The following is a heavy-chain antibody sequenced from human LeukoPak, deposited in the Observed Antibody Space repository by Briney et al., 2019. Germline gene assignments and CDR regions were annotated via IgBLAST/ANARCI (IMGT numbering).Heavy chain of an antibody. Sequence: VASVKVPCKASGYTFTGYYMHWVRQAPGQGLEWMGWINPNSGGTNYAQKFQGRVTMTRDTSISTAYMELSRLRSDDTAVYYCARGGISLWFSPHWFDPWGQGTLVTVSS. CDR1: GYTFTGYY. J-gene: IGHJ5*02. CDR3: ARGGISLWFSPHWFDP. CDR2: INPNSGGT. D-gene: IGHD3-10*01. V-gene: IGHV1-2*02.